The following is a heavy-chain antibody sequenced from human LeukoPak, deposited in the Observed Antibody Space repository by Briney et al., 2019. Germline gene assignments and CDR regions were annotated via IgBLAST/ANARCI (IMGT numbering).Heavy chain of an antibody. CDR3: ARWIDEDYYYYGMDV. V-gene: IGHV3-33*01. D-gene: IGHD2-2*03. J-gene: IGHJ6*02. CDR1: GFTFSSYG. CDR2: IWYDGSNK. Sequence: AGSLRLSCAAPGFTFSSYGMHWVRQAPGKGLEWVAVIWYDGSNKYYADSVKGRFTISRDNSKNTLYLQMNSLRAEDTTVYYCARWIDEDYYYYGMDVWGQGTTVTVSS.